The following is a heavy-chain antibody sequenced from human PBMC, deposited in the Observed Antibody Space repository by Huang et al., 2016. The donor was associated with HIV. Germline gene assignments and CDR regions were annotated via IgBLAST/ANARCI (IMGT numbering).Heavy chain of an antibody. CDR1: RVYLSGSY. CDR3: AREVMTSFGGPFDP. Sequence: QVQLYQWGAGLLRPSETLSLTCAVYRVYLSGSYWSWSRQSPEKGREWSGELNYSGTNNYNPSLKSRVTISVDTSKKQLSLKLKSVTAADTAVYYCAREVMTSFGGPFDPWGQGTLVAVSS. J-gene: IGHJ5*02. CDR2: LNYSGTN. D-gene: IGHD3-16*01. V-gene: IGHV4-34*01.